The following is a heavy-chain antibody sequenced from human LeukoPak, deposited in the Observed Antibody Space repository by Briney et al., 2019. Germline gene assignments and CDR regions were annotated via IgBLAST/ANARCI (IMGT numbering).Heavy chain of an antibody. Sequence: GASVKVSCKASGYTFTGYYMHWVRQAPGQGLEWMGWINPNSGGTNYAQKFQGRVTMTRDTSISTAYMELSRLRSGDTAVYYCASADWGPPRPDDGFDIWGQGTMVTVSS. V-gene: IGHV1-2*02. CDR1: GYTFTGYY. D-gene: IGHD7-27*01. CDR2: INPNSGGT. J-gene: IGHJ3*02. CDR3: ASADWGPPRPDDGFDI.